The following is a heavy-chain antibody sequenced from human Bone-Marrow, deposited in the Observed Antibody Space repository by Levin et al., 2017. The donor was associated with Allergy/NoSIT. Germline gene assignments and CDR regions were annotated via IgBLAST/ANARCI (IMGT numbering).Heavy chain of an antibody. V-gene: IGHV3-23*01. Sequence: GESLKISCAASGFTFSSYAMSWVRQAPGKGLEWVSAISGSGGSTYYADSVKGRFTISRDNSKNTLYLQMNSLRAEDTAVYYCAKEAGRTLSLGKYCSGGSGYGPFDYWGQGTLVTVSS. CDR1: GFTFSSYA. J-gene: IGHJ4*02. D-gene: IGHD2-15*01. CDR3: AKEAGRTLSLGKYCSGGSGYGPFDY. CDR2: ISGSGGST.